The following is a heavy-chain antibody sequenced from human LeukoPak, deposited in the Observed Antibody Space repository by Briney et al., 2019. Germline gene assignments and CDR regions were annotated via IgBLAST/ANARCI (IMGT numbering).Heavy chain of an antibody. CDR2: INWNGGST. V-gene: IGHV3-20*04. J-gene: IGHJ6*03. CDR3: ARERGGDYTNYYYYYSMDV. CDR1: GFTFDDYG. D-gene: IGHD4-11*01. Sequence: GGSLRLSCAASGFTFDDYGMSWARQAAGKGLEWVSGINWNGGSTAYADSVKGRFTISRDNAKNSLYLQMNSLRAEDTALYYCARERGGDYTNYYYYYSMDVWGKGTTVTVSS.